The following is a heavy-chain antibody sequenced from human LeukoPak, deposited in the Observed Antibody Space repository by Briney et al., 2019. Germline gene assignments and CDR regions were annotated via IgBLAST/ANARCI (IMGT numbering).Heavy chain of an antibody. D-gene: IGHD3-10*01. CDR3: AKGFSYYGSGSYSKETYYFDY. Sequence: GGSLRLSCAASGFTFSSYGMHWVRQAPGKGLEWVAFIRYDGSNKYYADSVKGRFTISRDNSKNTLYLQMNSLRAEDTAVYYCAKGFSYYGSGSYSKETYYFDYWGQGTLVTVSS. CDR2: IRYDGSNK. J-gene: IGHJ4*02. CDR1: GFTFSSYG. V-gene: IGHV3-30*02.